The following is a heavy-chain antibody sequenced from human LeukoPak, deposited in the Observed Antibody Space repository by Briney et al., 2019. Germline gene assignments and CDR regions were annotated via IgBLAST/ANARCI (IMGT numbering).Heavy chain of an antibody. Sequence: SVKVSCKASGGTFSIYAISWVRQAPGQGLEWMGGIIPIFGTANYAQKFQGRVTITADESTSTAYMELSSLRSEDTAVYYCARVGKGYYLYYFDYWGQGTLVTVSS. V-gene: IGHV1-69*13. J-gene: IGHJ4*02. CDR3: ARVGKGYYLYYFDY. CDR1: GGTFSIYA. CDR2: IIPIFGTA. D-gene: IGHD3-22*01.